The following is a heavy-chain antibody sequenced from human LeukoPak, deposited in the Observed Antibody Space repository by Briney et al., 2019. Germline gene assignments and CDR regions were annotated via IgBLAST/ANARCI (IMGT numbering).Heavy chain of an antibody. CDR1: GYTFTCYF. V-gene: IGHV1-2*02. Sequence: ASVKVSCKASGYTFTCYFMHWVRQAPGQGLEWMGWINPNSGGTNYAQKFQGRVTMTRDTSISTAYVELSRLRSDDTAVYYCARDIGSAYRNGLYYCFGMDVWGQGTTVTVSS. J-gene: IGHJ6*02. CDR2: INPNSGGT. D-gene: IGHD5-18*01. CDR3: ARDIGSAYRNGLYYCFGMDV.